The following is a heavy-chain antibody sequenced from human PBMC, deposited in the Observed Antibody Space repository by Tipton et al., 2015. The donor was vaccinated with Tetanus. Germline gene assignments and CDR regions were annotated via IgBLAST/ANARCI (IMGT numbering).Heavy chain of an antibody. Sequence: SLRLSCAASGFIFSSYGIHWVRQAPGKGLEWVAVSWYDGTDKYYADSVKGRFTISRDNSKNTLYLQMNSLRAGDTAVYYCAREADCSGGSCFSGDFANWGQGTQVTVSS. CDR3: AREADCSGGSCFSGDFAN. V-gene: IGHV3-33*01. CDR2: SWYDGTDK. J-gene: IGHJ4*02. D-gene: IGHD2-15*01. CDR1: GFIFSSYG.